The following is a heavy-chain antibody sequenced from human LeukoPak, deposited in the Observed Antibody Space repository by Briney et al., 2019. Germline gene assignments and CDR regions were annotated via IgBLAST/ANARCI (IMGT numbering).Heavy chain of an antibody. Sequence: PSETLSLTCTASGGSISSYYWSWIRQPPGKGLEWIGYIYYSGSTNYNPSLKSRVTISVDTSKNQFSLKLSSVTAADTAVYYCAREYCSSTSCHEVDVWGKGTTVTVSS. D-gene: IGHD2-2*01. CDR3: AREYCSSTSCHEVDV. J-gene: IGHJ6*04. CDR2: IYYSGST. CDR1: GGSISSYY. V-gene: IGHV4-59*01.